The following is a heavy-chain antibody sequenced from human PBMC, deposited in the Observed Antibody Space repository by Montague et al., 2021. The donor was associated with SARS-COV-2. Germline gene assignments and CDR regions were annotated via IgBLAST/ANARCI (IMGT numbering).Heavy chain of an antibody. D-gene: IGHD1-7*01. CDR1: GFSLSTSGMC. CDR2: IDWXDDK. V-gene: IGHV2-70*11. Sequence: PALVKPTQTLTLTCTFSGFSLSTSGMCVSWIRQPPGKALEWLARIDWXDDKYYSTSLKTRLTISKDTSKNQVVLTTTNMDPVDTATYYCARETGTTVSLDYWGQGTLVTVSS. CDR3: ARETGTTVSLDY. J-gene: IGHJ4*02.